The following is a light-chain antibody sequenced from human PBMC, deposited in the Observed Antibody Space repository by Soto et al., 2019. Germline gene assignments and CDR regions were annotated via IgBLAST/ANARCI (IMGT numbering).Light chain of an antibody. V-gene: IGKV1-27*01. CDR1: QGISYY. Sequence: DIPMTQSPSSLSASVGDRVTINCRASQGISYYLAWYQQKAGRVPKLLIYAASTLQSGVPPRFSGSRSGPDFTLTISSLQPEDVASYYCQKYDSAPFTFGPGTKVDIK. CDR2: AAS. CDR3: QKYDSAPFT. J-gene: IGKJ3*01.